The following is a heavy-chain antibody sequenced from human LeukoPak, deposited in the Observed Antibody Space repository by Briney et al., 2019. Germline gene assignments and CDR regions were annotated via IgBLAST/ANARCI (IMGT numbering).Heavy chain of an antibody. CDR3: ARGKTLVSWTEIDP. J-gene: IGHJ5*02. CDR1: GGSFSGYY. CDR2: INHSGST. D-gene: IGHD3/OR15-3a*01. V-gene: IGHV4-34*01. Sequence: SETLSLTCAVYGGSFSGYYWSWIRQPPGKGLEWIGEINHSGSTNYNPSLKSRATISVDTSKNQFSLKLSSVTAADTAVYYCARGKTLVSWTEIDPWGQGTLVTVSS.